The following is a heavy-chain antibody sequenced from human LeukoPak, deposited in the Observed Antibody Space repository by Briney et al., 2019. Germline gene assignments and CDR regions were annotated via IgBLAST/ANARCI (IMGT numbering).Heavy chain of an antibody. CDR1: GVSIISSNYY. Sequence: SETLSLTCTVSGVSIISSNYYWGRFRQAPGKGLEWIASVFYTGSTRHNPSLKNRVTISVDTSQNELSQNSILVTAEDTAVYYCARRLGSSADGILKYYFDYWGQGTLVTVSS. V-gene: IGHV4-39*01. CDR3: ARRLGSSADGILKYYFDY. D-gene: IGHD6-13*01. J-gene: IGHJ4*02. CDR2: VFYTGST.